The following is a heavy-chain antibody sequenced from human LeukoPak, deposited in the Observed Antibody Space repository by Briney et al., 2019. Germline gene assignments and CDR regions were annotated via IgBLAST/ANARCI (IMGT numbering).Heavy chain of an antibody. CDR2: IKKDGSEK. D-gene: IGHD2-15*01. CDR3: ARDRGGAESHGFDAFDL. V-gene: IGHV3-7*01. J-gene: IGHJ3*01. Sequence: GGSLRLLCAPSGFTFRNYWVNWVRQAPGKGLERVAHIKKDGSEKHSVDSVKGRFTISRDNAKNSLDLQMNSRRVDDTAVYYCARDRGGAESHGFDAFDLWGQGTIVTVSS. CDR1: GFTFRNYW.